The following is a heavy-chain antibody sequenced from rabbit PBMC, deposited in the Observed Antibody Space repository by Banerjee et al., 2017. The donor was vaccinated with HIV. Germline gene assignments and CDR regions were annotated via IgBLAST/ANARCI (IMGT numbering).Heavy chain of an antibody. Sequence: EESGGDLVKPEGSLTLTCTASGFSFSSNYWICWVRQAPGKGLEWIGCIYAGSGNTWYANWVNGRFTISKTSSTTVTPQLNSLTAADTATYFCARGDAGSSWGLDLWGPGTLVTVS. CDR1: GFSFSSNYW. CDR3: ARGDAGSSWGLDL. D-gene: IGHD4-2*01. J-gene: IGHJ4*01. V-gene: IGHV1S45*01. CDR2: IYAGSGNT.